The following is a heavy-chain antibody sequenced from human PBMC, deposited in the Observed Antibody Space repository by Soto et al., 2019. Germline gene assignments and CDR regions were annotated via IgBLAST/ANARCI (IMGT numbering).Heavy chain of an antibody. D-gene: IGHD1-1*01. CDR3: ARSGDNYNLLDY. Sequence: QVQLVESGGGLVKPGGTLRLSCEGSGFTFSDYYMSWIRQAPGKGLEWISYSSNSGTFTKYADSVKGRFSISRDNTKNLLFLQMNSLRAEDTALYYCARSGDNYNLLDYWGQGTPVTVS. CDR2: SSNSGTFT. CDR1: GFTFSDYY. V-gene: IGHV3-11*06. J-gene: IGHJ4*02.